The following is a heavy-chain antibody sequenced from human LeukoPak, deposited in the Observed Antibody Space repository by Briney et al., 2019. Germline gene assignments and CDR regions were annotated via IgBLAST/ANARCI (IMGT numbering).Heavy chain of an antibody. CDR2: INVYNGNT. Sequence: GASVKVSCKTSGYTFTTYTINWVRQAPGQGLEWMGWINVYNGNTNNAQKFQRRVTMTTDTSTSTAYMELTSLRSDDTAVYYCARWDRVDIAATNDDYWGQGTLVTVSS. CDR3: ARWDRVDIAATNDDY. J-gene: IGHJ4*02. D-gene: IGHD5-12*01. V-gene: IGHV1-18*04. CDR1: GYTFTTYT.